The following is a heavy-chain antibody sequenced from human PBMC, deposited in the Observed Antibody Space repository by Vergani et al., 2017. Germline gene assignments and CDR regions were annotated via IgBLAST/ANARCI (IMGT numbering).Heavy chain of an antibody. V-gene: IGHV3-23*04. J-gene: IGHJ3*02. CDR2: ISGSGGST. CDR1: GFTFSSYA. D-gene: IGHD2-2*01. CDR3: AKDTPPIVVVPAAPHVAFDI. Sequence: EVQLVESGGGLVQPGRSLRLSCAASGFTFSSYAMSWVRQAPGKGLEWVSAISGSGGSTYYADSVKGRFTISRDNSKNTLYLQMNSLRAEDTAVYYCAKDTPPIVVVPAAPHVAFDIWGQGTMVTVSS.